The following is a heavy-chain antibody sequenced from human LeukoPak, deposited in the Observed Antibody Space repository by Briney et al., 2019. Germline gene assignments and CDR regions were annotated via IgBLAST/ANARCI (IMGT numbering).Heavy chain of an antibody. Sequence: GRSLRLTCAASGFNFDTYAMHWVRQAPGKGLEWVAVISYDGSNKYYADSVKGRFTISRDNSKNTLYLQMNSLRAEDTAVYYCAREYAAAGYFDYWGQGTLVTVSS. D-gene: IGHD6-13*01. CDR3: AREYAAAGYFDY. CDR1: GFNFDTYA. CDR2: ISYDGSNK. J-gene: IGHJ4*02. V-gene: IGHV3-30*19.